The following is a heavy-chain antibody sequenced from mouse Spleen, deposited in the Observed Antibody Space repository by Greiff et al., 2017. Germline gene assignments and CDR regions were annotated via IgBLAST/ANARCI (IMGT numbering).Heavy chain of an antibody. D-gene: IGHD4-1*01. CDR1: GFTFSDYG. CDR3: ARQTGYWYFDV. J-gene: IGHJ1*01. V-gene: IGHV5-15*01. Sequence: DVKLVESGGGLVKPGGSLKLSCAASGFTFSDYGMAWVRQAPGKGPEWVAFISNLAYSIYYADTVTGRFTISRENAKNTLYLEMSSLRSEDTAMYYCARQTGYWYFDVWGAGTTVTVSS. CDR2: ISNLAYSI.